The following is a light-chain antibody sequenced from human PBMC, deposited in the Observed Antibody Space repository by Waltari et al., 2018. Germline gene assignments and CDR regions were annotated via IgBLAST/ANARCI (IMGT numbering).Light chain of an antibody. CDR3: QQYNNWPPYT. V-gene: IGKV3-15*01. Sequence: EIVMTQSPATLSVSPGEGATLSCRASQSVRSNLAWYQQKPGQALRLLIYGASTRATGIPARFSGSGSRTEFTLTISSLQSEDFAVYYCQQYNNWPPYTFGQGTNLEIK. CDR2: GAS. J-gene: IGKJ2*01. CDR1: QSVRSN.